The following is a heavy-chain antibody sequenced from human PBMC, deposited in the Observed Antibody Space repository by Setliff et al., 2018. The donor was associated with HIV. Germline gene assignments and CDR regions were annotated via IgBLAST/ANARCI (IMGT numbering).Heavy chain of an antibody. V-gene: IGHV4-39*01. Sequence: PSETLSLTCNVSGGSISSSSYYWGWIRQPPGKGLEWIGSFHYSGSTSYNPSLRSRVTISVDTSKNQFSLKLTSVTAADTGVYYCVRLFQWMSFGFDLWGQGTMVTVSS. CDR3: VRLFQWMSFGFDL. D-gene: IGHD3-16*01. CDR2: FHYSGST. CDR1: GGSISSSSYY. J-gene: IGHJ3*01.